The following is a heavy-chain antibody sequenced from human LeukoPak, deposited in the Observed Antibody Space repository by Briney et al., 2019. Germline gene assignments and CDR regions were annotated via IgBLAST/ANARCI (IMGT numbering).Heavy chain of an antibody. CDR3: ARTHYYDSSGYYYDY. CDR2: IYYSGST. Sequence: KPSETLSLTCTASGGSISSYYWSWIRQPPGKGLECIGDIYYSGSTNYNPSLKSRVTISVDTSKHQFSLKLSSVTAADTAVYYCARTHYYDSSGYYYDYWGQGTLVTVSS. CDR1: GGSISSYY. V-gene: IGHV4-59*08. J-gene: IGHJ4*02. D-gene: IGHD3-22*01.